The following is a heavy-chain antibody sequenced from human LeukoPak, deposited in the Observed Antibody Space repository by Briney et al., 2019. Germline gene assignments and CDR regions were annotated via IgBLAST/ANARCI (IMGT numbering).Heavy chain of an antibody. CDR1: GGSMTSYY. D-gene: IGHD1-1*01. Sequence: SETLSLTCTVSGGSMTSYYWSWIRQPPGKGLEWIGYVHYSGSINYNPSLKSRVTISVDTSKSQFSLRLSSVTAADTAVYYCARGNGVNWFDYWGQGTLVTVSS. CDR2: VHYSGSI. V-gene: IGHV4-59*01. CDR3: ARGNGVNWFDY. J-gene: IGHJ5*01.